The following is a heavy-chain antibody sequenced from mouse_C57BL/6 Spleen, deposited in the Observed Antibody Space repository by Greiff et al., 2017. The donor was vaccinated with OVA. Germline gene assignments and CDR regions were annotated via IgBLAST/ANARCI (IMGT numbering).Heavy chain of an antibody. D-gene: IGHD1-1*02. V-gene: IGHV10-1*01. Sequence: EVKLVESGGGLVQPKGSLKLSCAASGFSFNTYAMNWVRPAPGKGLEWVARIRSKSNNYATYYADSVKDRFTISRDDSESMLYLQMNNLKTEDTAMYYCVSGIYAMDYWGQGTSVTVSS. CDR2: IRSKSNNYAT. CDR3: VSGIYAMDY. CDR1: GFSFNTYA. J-gene: IGHJ4*01.